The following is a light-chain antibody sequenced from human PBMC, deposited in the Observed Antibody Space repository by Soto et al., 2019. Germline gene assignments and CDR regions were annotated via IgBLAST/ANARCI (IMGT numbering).Light chain of an antibody. V-gene: IGKV3-11*01. Sequence: EILLTQSPATLSLSPGERATLSCRASQSVSTNLAWYRQPPGQAPRLLIYDASNRATGIPARFSGSGSGTDFTLTISSLEPEDFAICYCQQRNNWPLTFGGGTNVEIK. CDR1: QSVSTN. CDR3: QQRNNWPLT. J-gene: IGKJ4*01. CDR2: DAS.